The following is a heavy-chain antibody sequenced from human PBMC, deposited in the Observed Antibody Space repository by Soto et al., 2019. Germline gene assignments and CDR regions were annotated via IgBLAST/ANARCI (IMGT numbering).Heavy chain of an antibody. CDR3: VRKVIGRLHGLVDV. CDR1: GGSIDGYN. Sequence: QVQLQESGPGLVKPSETLSLTCTVSGGSIDGYNCAWIRQTPGKALEWVGYVYDNGDSGYNPSLKSRVTLSMDTSKSQFPLQLTSVTAADTAVYYCVRKVIGRLHGLVDVWGRGTTVTVSS. J-gene: IGHJ6*01. CDR2: VYDNGDS. V-gene: IGHV4-59*08. D-gene: IGHD5-12*01.